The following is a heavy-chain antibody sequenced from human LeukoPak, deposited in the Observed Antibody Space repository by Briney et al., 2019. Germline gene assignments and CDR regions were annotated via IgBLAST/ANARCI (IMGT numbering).Heavy chain of an antibody. D-gene: IGHD6-13*01. CDR3: ARAGGWGWYSSSWYPGYYFDY. J-gene: IGHJ4*02. CDR2: INPSGGST. V-gene: IGHV1-46*01. CDR1: GYTFTSYY. Sequence: GASVKVSCKASGYTFTSYYMHWVRQAPGQGLEWMGIINPSGGSTSYAQKFQGRVTMTRNTSISTAYMELSSLRSEDTAVYYCARAGGWGWYSSSWYPGYYFDYWGQGTLVTVSS.